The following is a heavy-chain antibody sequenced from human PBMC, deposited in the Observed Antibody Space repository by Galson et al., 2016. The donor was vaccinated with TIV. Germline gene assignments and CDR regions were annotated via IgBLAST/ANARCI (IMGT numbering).Heavy chain of an antibody. Sequence: SVKVSCKASGYTFNSYDISWVRQATGQGLEWMGWMNPNSGNAGYAQKFQGRVTMTSNTSVNTAYMEVRSLRFEDTAVYYCARARRGYCSGGSCLPGYWGQGTLVTVSS. CDR3: ARARRGYCSGGSCLPGY. D-gene: IGHD2-15*01. J-gene: IGHJ4*02. V-gene: IGHV1-8*01. CDR2: MNPNSGNA. CDR1: GYTFNSYD.